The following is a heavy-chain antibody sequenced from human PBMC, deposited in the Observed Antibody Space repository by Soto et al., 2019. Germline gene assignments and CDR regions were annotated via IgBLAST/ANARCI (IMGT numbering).Heavy chain of an antibody. V-gene: IGHV1-69*01. J-gene: IGHJ6*02. D-gene: IGHD2-2*01. CDR3: ARSQGSSTSLEIYYYYYYGMDV. Sequence: QVQLVQSGAEVKKPGSSVKVSCKASGGTFSSYAISWVRQAPGQGLEWRGGIIPIPGTANYAQKFQGRVTITADESTSTAYMALSSLRSEDTAVYYFARSQGSSTSLEIYYYYYYGMDVWGQGTTVTVSS. CDR1: GGTFSSYA. CDR2: IIPIPGTA.